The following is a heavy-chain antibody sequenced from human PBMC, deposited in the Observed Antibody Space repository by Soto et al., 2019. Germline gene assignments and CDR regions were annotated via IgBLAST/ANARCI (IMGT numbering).Heavy chain of an antibody. CDR1: GGSISSGDYY. V-gene: IGHV4-30-4*01. D-gene: IGHD2-21*02. Sequence: QVQLQESGPGLVKPSQTLSLTCTVSGGSISSGDYYWSWIRQPPGKALEWIGYIYYSGSTYYNPSPTSRVTISVDTSKNQFSLKLRSVTAADTAVYYCAISGGNSVSFDYWGQGTLVTVSS. CDR3: AISGGNSVSFDY. J-gene: IGHJ4*02. CDR2: IYYSGST.